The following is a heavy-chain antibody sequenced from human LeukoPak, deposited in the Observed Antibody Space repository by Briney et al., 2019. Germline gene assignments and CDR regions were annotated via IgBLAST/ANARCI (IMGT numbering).Heavy chain of an antibody. CDR2: IYYSGST. D-gene: IGHD2-2*01. CDR3: ARAVCSSTSCASYYFDY. Sequence: SETLSLTCTVSGGSLSSGDYYWSWIRQPPGKGLEWIGYIYYSGSTYYNPSLKSRVTISVDPSKNQFSLKLSSVTAADTAVYYCARAVCSSTSCASYYFDYWGQGTLVTVSS. J-gene: IGHJ4*02. V-gene: IGHV4-30-4*01. CDR1: GGSLSSGDYY.